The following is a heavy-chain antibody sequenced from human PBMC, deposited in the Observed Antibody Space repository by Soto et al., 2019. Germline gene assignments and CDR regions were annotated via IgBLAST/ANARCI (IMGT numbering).Heavy chain of an antibody. J-gene: IGHJ4*02. D-gene: IGHD6-19*01. CDR3: ATDQAVRTVSGAPYFDY. CDR2: VSPYNGNT. CDR1: GYSFTSFG. Sequence: QVQLVQSGTEVKKPGASVKVTCKPSGYSFTSFGISWMRQAPGQGLEWLGWVSPYNGNTYSAQSLQGRLTMTTDTAMGTVYMEMTGLTINDTAIYYCATDQAVRTVSGAPYFDYWALETLVAVS. V-gene: IGHV1-18*01.